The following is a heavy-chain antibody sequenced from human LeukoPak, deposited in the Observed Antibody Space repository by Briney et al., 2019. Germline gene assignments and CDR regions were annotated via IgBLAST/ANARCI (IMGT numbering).Heavy chain of an antibody. Sequence: ASVQVSCKASGYTFTSYGISWVRQAPGQGLEWMGWISAYNGNTNYAQKLQGRVTMTTDTSTSTAYMELRSLRSDDTAVYYCARLPRGVVTAKYYFDYWGQGTLVTVSS. CDR1: GYTFTSYG. CDR2: ISAYNGNT. V-gene: IGHV1-18*01. J-gene: IGHJ4*02. D-gene: IGHD2-21*02. CDR3: ARLPRGVVTAKYYFDY.